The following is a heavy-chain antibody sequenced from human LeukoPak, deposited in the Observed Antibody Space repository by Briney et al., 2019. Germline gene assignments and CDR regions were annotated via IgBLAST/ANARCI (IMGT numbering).Heavy chain of an antibody. Sequence: ASVKVSCKASGYTFTSYYMHWVRQAPGQGLEWMGIINPSGGSTSYAQKFQGRVTMTRDTSTSTVYMELSSLRSEDTAVYYCARDSRYCSGGSCCSRIDYWGQGTLVTVSS. V-gene: IGHV1-46*01. CDR3: ARDSRYCSGGSCCSRIDY. CDR1: GYTFTSYY. D-gene: IGHD2-15*01. CDR2: INPSGGST. J-gene: IGHJ4*02.